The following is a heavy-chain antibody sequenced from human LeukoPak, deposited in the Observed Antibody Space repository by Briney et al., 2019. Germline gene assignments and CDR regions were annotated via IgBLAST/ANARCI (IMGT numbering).Heavy chain of an antibody. CDR3: ARAKGRSPLFDY. CDR2: TYYRSKWYN. J-gene: IGHJ4*02. Sequence: SRTLSLTCAISEDSVSSNSAAWNWIRQSPSRGLEWLGRTYYRSKWYNDYAVSVKGRIAINPDTSKNQFSLQLNSVTPEDTAVYYCARAKGRSPLFDYWGQGTLVTVSS. V-gene: IGHV6-1*01. CDR1: EDSVSSNSAA. D-gene: IGHD6-13*01.